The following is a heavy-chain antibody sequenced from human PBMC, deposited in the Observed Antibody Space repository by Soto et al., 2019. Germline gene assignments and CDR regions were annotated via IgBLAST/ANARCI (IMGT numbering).Heavy chain of an antibody. CDR3: ARDLVRGVIGY. J-gene: IGHJ4*02. CDR2: IYYSGST. V-gene: IGHV4-59*01. CDR1: GGSISSYY. Sequence: SETLSLTCTVSGGSISSYYWSWIRQPPGKGLEWIGYIYYSGSTNYNPSLKSRVTISVDTSKNQFSLKLSSVTAADTAVYYCARDLVRGVIGYWGQGTLVTVSS. D-gene: IGHD3-10*01.